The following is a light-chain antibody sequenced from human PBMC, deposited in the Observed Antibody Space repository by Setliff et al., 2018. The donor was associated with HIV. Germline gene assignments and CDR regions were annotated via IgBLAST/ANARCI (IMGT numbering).Light chain of an antibody. V-gene: IGLV2-14*03. Sequence: QSVLTQPASVSGSPGQSITISCTGTSSDVGGYEFVSWYQLHPGKAPKLMIYDINKRPSGVSNRFSGSKSGNTASLTISGLQAADEADYYCSSYTTSGLVLFGGGTK. CDR2: DIN. J-gene: IGLJ2*01. CDR1: SSDVGGYEF. CDR3: SSYTTSGLVL.